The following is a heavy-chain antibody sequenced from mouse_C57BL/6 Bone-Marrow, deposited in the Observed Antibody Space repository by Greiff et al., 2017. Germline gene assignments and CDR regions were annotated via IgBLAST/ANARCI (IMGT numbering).Heavy chain of an antibody. CDR3: ARGGSGYRYAMDY. V-gene: IGHV1-81*01. CDR1: GYTFTSYG. J-gene: IGHJ4*01. D-gene: IGHD3-2*02. CDR2: IYPRSGNT. Sequence: VKLVESGAELARPGASVKLSCKASGYTFTSYGISWVKQRTGQGLEWIGEIYPRSGNTYYNEKFKGKATLTADKSSSTAYMELRSLTSEDSAVYFCARGGSGYRYAMDYWGQGTSVTVSS.